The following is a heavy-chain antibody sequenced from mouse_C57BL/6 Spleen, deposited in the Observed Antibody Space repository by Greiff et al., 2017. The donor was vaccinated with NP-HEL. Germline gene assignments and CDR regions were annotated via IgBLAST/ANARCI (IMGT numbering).Heavy chain of an antibody. Sequence: QVQLQQSGPELVKPGASVKISCKASGYSFTSYYIHWVKQRPGQGLEWIGWIYPGSGNTKYNEKFKGKATLTADTSSSTAYMQLSSLTSEDSAVYYCARSYTTVVATDWYFDVWGTGTTVTVSS. CDR3: ARSYTTVVATDWYFDV. CDR2: IYPGSGNT. J-gene: IGHJ1*03. V-gene: IGHV1-66*01. D-gene: IGHD1-1*01. CDR1: GYSFTSYY.